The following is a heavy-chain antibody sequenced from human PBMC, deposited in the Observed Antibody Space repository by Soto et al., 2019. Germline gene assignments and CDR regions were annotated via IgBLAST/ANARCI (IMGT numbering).Heavy chain of an antibody. V-gene: IGHV3-33*01. CDR2: IWYDGSNK. CDR3: ARDPPRYDFWSGYSAQTDFYYYGMDV. J-gene: IGHJ6*02. CDR1: GFTFSSYG. Sequence: GGSLRLSCAASGFTFSSYGMHWVRQAPGKGLEWVAVIWYDGSNKYYADSVKGRFTISRDNSKNTLYLQMNSLRAEDTAVYYCARDPPRYDFWSGYSAQTDFYYYGMDVWGQGTTVTVSS. D-gene: IGHD3-3*01.